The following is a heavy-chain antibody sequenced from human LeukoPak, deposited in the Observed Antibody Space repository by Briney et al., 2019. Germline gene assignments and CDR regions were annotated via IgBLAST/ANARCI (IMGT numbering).Heavy chain of an antibody. V-gene: IGHV3-23*01. D-gene: IGHD6-19*01. Sequence: GVSLRLYCAASTFTFGSYAMGWVRHAPGQGLVWVLDISGSGASTYHADSVRGPFTISRDHYKNTLYLQMNSMRAEDTAVYYCARPHPRIAVPGTDCWGQGTLVTVSS. CDR1: TFTFGSYA. CDR3: ARPHPRIAVPGTDC. J-gene: IGHJ4*02. CDR2: ISGSGAST.